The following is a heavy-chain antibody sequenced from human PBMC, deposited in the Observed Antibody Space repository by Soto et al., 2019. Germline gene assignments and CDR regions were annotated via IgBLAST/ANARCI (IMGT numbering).Heavy chain of an antibody. J-gene: IGHJ4*02. Sequence: EVQLLDSGGGLVQPGGSLRLSCAASGFTFSNYAMTWVRQGPGKGLEWGSGISGSGGRSYYADSVKGRFTISRDNSKSTLYLQMNSRRAEDTAVYYCAKAYFVWSSEQPYYFDYWGQGTLVTVSS. CDR1: GFTFSNYA. D-gene: IGHD3-16*01. CDR3: AKAYFVWSSEQPYYFDY. V-gene: IGHV3-23*01. CDR2: ISGSGGRS.